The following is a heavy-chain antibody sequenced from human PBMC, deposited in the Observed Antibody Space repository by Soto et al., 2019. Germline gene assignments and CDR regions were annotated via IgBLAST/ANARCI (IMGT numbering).Heavy chain of an antibody. J-gene: IGHJ4*02. CDR2: FDPEDGET. D-gene: IGHD3-22*01. CDR3: ATGYYDSSGYHHVVDY. V-gene: IGHV1-24*01. Sequence: ASVKVSCRVSGYTLTELSMHWVRQAPGKGLEWMGGFDPEDGETIYAQKFQGRVTMTEDTSTDTAYMELSSLRSEDTAVYYCATGYYDSSGYHHVVDYWGQGTLGTVSS. CDR1: GYTLTELS.